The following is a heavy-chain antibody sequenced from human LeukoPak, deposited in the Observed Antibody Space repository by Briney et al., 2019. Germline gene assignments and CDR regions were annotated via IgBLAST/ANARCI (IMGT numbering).Heavy chain of an antibody. D-gene: IGHD3-10*01. CDR3: ARDFEDYYGSGSYPSFNP. CDR1: GFTFSSYA. V-gene: IGHV3-30-3*01. J-gene: IGHJ5*02. Sequence: GGSLRLSCAASGFTFSSYAMHWVRQAPGKGLEWVAVISYDGSNKYYADSVKGRFTISRDNSKNTLYLQMNSLRAEDTAVYYCARDFEDYYGSGSYPSFNPWGQGTLVTVSS. CDR2: ISYDGSNK.